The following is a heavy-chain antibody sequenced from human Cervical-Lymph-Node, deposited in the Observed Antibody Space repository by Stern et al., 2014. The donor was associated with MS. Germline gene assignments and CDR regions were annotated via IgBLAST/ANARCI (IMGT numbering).Heavy chain of an antibody. J-gene: IGHJ4*02. CDR1: GFTLSSYA. CDR2: LSDDGSNK. CDR3: TRDDSSSLYCDNGVCSIFDY. Sequence: VQLVQSGGGVVQPGRSLRLSCAASGFTLSSYAMHWVRQAPGKGLEWVTLLSDDGSNKYYADSVKGRFTISRDTSKNTLDLQMNSLRAEDTAVYYCTRDDSSSLYCDNGVCSIFDYWGQGTLVTVSS. V-gene: IGHV3-30*04. D-gene: IGHD2-8*01.